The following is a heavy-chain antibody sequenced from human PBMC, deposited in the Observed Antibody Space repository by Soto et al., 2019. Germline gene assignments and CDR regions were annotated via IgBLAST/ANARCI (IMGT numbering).Heavy chain of an antibody. CDR1: GFTFSSYG. D-gene: IGHD6-25*01. CDR2: ISYDGSNK. CDR3: AKDASIAAVPSYYYGMDV. Sequence: GGSLRLSCAASGFTFSSYGMHWVRQAPGKGLEWVAVISYDGSNKYYADSVKGRFTISRDNSKNTLYLQMNSLRAEDTAVYYCAKDASIAAVPSYYYGMDVWGQGTTVTVSS. V-gene: IGHV3-30*18. J-gene: IGHJ6*02.